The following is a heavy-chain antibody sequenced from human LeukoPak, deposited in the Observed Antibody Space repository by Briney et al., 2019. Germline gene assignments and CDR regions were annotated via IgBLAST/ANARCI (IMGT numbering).Heavy chain of an antibody. V-gene: IGHV3-23*01. J-gene: IGHJ4*02. Sequence: PGGSLRLSCAASGFTFSSYAMSWVRQAPGKGLERVSAISGSGGSTYYADSVKGRFTISRDNSKNTLYLQMNSLRAEDTAVYYCAKSPFALDSKGLLTGGDYWGQGTLVTVSS. CDR3: AKSPFALDSKGLLTGGDY. CDR1: GFTFSSYA. CDR2: ISGSGGST. D-gene: IGHD2-2*03.